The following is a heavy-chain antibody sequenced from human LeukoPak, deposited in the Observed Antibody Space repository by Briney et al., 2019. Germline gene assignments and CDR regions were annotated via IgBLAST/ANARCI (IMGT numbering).Heavy chain of an antibody. Sequence: PSGTLSLTCAVSGGSISSNNWWSWVRQPPGKGLEWIGEMYHSGNTNYNPSLKSRVTISVDKSKNQFSLKLSSVTAADTAVYYCARRGSAYSYDSFGAFDIWGQGTMVTVSS. CDR1: GGSISSNNW. CDR3: ARRGSAYSYDSFGAFDI. V-gene: IGHV4-4*02. D-gene: IGHD5-18*01. CDR2: MYHSGNT. J-gene: IGHJ3*02.